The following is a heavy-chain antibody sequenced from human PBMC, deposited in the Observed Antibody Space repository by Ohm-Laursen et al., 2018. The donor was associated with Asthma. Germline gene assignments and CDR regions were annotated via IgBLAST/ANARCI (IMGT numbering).Heavy chain of an antibody. D-gene: IGHD6-13*01. CDR3: ARGYSSSWTFGY. J-gene: IGHJ4*02. Sequence: SLRLSCAASGFTFSSYGMHWVRQAPGKGLEWVTIITSDGSWTSYADSVKGRFTISRDNSKSTLYMQMNSLRAEDTAVYYCARGYSSSWTFGYWGQGTLVTVSS. CDR2: ITSDGSWT. V-gene: IGHV3-30*03. CDR1: GFTFSSYG.